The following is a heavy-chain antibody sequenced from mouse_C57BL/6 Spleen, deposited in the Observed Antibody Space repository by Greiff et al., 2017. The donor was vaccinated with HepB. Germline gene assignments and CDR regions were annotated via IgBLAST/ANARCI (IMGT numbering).Heavy chain of an antibody. CDR1: GYTFTSYW. CDR3: ARSLYDRRAMDY. J-gene: IGHJ4*01. CDR2: IDPSDSYT. Sequence: QVQLKQPGAELVRPGTSVKLSCKASGYTFTSYWMHWVKQRPGQGLEWIGVIDPSDSYTNYNQKFKGKATLTVDTSSSTAYMQLSSLTSEDSAVYYCARSLYDRRAMDYWGQGTSVTVSS. D-gene: IGHD2-12*01. V-gene: IGHV1-59*01.